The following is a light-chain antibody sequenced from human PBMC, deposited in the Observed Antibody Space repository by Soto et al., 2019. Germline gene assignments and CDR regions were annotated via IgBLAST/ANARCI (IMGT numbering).Light chain of an antibody. CDR1: LSDIGAYDL. CDR3: AAWDDSLSGRV. V-gene: IGLV2-8*01. Sequence: QSALTQPPSASGSPGQSVTISCTGTLSDIGAYDLVSWYQQYPGKAPKLMIYDVTNRPSGVPNRFSGSKSGTSASLAISGLRSEDEADYYCAAWDDSLSGRVFGGGTKLTVL. J-gene: IGLJ2*01. CDR2: DVT.